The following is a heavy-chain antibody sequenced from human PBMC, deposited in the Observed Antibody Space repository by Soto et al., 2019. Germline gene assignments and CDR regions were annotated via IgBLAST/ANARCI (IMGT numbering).Heavy chain of an antibody. CDR1: GGSISSSSYY. Sequence: SETLSLTCTVPGGSISSSSYYWGWIRQPPGKGLEWIGTIYYSGSTYYNPSLKSRVTISVDTSKNVFSLKLSSVTAADTAVYYCASRLTKIVNDAFDIWGQGTMVTVS. CDR2: IYYSGST. D-gene: IGHD3-22*01. J-gene: IGHJ3*02. CDR3: ASRLTKIVNDAFDI. V-gene: IGHV4-39*01.